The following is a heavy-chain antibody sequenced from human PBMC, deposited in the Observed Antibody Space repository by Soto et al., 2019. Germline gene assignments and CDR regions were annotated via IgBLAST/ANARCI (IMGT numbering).Heavy chain of an antibody. D-gene: IGHD2-15*01. Sequence: QVQLQESGPGLVKPSGTLSLTCAVSGGSISSSNWWRWVRQPPGKGLEWIGEIYHSGSTNYNPSLKSRVTISVDKSKNQCSLKLSSVTAADTAVYYCARDRYYCSGGSCYSVPFDYWGQGTLVTVSS. J-gene: IGHJ4*02. CDR2: IYHSGST. CDR1: GGSISSSNW. V-gene: IGHV4-4*02. CDR3: ARDRYYCSGGSCYSVPFDY.